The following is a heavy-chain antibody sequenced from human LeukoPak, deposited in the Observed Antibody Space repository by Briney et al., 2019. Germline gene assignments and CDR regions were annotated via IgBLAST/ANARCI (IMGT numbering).Heavy chain of an antibody. V-gene: IGHV3-30*04. CDR1: GFTFSSYA. CDR2: ISYDGSNK. J-gene: IGHJ4*02. D-gene: IGHD6-13*01. CDR3: ARDGDLWYSSSWYSPHY. Sequence: GGSLRLSCAASGFTFSSYAMHWVRQAPGKGLEWVAVISYDGSNKYYADSVKGRFTISRDNSKNTLYLQMNSLRAEDTAVYYCARDGDLWYSSSWYSPHYWGQGTLVAVSS.